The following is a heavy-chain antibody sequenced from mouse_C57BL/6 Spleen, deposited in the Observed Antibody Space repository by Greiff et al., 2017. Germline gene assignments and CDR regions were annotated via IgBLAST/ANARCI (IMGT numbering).Heavy chain of an antibody. CDR3: ARRGDSSWVRPSYAMDY. Sequence: EVKLVESGGGLVQPGGSLKLSCAASGFTFSDYGMAWVRQAPRKGPEWVAFISNLAYSIYYADTVTGRFTISRENANNTLYLEMSSLRSEDTAMYYCARRGDSSWVRPSYAMDYWGQGTSVTVSS. CDR2: ISNLAYSI. D-gene: IGHD3-2*02. CDR1: GFTFSDYG. V-gene: IGHV5-15*04. J-gene: IGHJ4*01.